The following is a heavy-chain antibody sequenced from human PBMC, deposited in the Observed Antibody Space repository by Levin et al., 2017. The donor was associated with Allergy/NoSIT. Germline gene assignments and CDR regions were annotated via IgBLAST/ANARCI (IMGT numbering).Heavy chain of an antibody. D-gene: IGHD6-19*01. J-gene: IGHJ4*02. CDR3: ARDPQWLGLLHFDY. Sequence: GASVKVSCKASGYTFTGYAMHWVRQAPGQRLEWMGWINAGNGNTKYSQKFQGRVTITRDTSASTAYMELSSLRCEDTAVYCCARDPQWLGLLHFDYWGQGTLVTVSS. V-gene: IGHV1-3*01. CDR1: GYTFTGYA. CDR2: INAGNGNT.